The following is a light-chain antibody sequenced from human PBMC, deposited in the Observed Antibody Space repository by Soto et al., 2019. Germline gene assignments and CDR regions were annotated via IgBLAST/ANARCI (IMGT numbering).Light chain of an antibody. CDR2: AVS. Sequence: EIVLTQSPGTLSLSPGERATLSCRTSQSVGSIYLAWYQQKPGQTPRLLIYAVSNRATGIPDRFSGSGSGTDFTLTISSLQSEDFAVYYCQQYDNWPWTFGQGTRLEIK. J-gene: IGKJ5*01. CDR3: QQYDNWPWT. CDR1: QSVGSIY. V-gene: IGKV3-20*01.